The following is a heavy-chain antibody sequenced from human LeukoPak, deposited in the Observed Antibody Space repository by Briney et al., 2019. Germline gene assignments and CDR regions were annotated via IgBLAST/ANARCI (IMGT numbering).Heavy chain of an antibody. V-gene: IGHV3-30*04. Sequence: HPGRSQRLSCAASGFSFRNYAMYWVRQAPGKGLEWVAVISYDGSDKYYADSVTGRFTISRDNSENTLYLQMNSLRAEDTAVYYCASGYSGYDRDYWGQGTLVTVSS. CDR2: ISYDGSDK. CDR1: GFSFRNYA. D-gene: IGHD5-12*01. CDR3: ASGYSGYDRDY. J-gene: IGHJ4*02.